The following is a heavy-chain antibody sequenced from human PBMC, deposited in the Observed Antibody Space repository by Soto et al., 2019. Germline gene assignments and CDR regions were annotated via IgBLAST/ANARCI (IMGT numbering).Heavy chain of an antibody. J-gene: IGHJ4*02. CDR2: FDPEDGET. Sequence: ASVKVSWKVSGYTLTELSMHWVRQAPGKGLEWMGGFDPEDGETIYAQKFQGRVTMTEDTSTDTAYMELSSLRSEDTAVYYFCTGTGTHDQWMVNFDYWGQGTLVTVSS. D-gene: IGHD6-19*01. CDR1: GYTLTELS. V-gene: IGHV1-24*01. CDR3: CTGTGTHDQWMVNFDY.